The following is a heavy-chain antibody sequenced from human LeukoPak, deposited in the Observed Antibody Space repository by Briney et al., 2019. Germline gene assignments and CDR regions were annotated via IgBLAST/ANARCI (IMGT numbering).Heavy chain of an antibody. Sequence: ASVKVSCKVSGYTLTELSMHWVRQAPGKGLEWMGGFDPEDGETIYAQKFQGRVTMTRDTSTSTVYMELSSLRSEDTAVYYCARGAAMVGTYYFDYWGQGTLVTVPS. V-gene: IGHV1-24*01. CDR2: FDPEDGET. J-gene: IGHJ4*02. D-gene: IGHD5-18*01. CDR3: ARGAAMVGTYYFDY. CDR1: GYTLTELS.